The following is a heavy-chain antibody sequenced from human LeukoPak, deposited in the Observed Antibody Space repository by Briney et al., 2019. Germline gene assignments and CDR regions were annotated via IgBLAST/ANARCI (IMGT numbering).Heavy chain of an antibody. D-gene: IGHD2-2*01. Sequence: SETLSLTCTVSGGSISSYYWSWIRQPPGEGLEWIGYIYYSGSTNYNPSLKSRVTISVDTSKNQFSLKLSSVTAADTAVYYCASIGYCSSTSCHGWFDPWGQGTLVTVSS. CDR2: IYYSGST. V-gene: IGHV4-59*12. CDR1: GGSISSYY. CDR3: ASIGYCSSTSCHGWFDP. J-gene: IGHJ5*02.